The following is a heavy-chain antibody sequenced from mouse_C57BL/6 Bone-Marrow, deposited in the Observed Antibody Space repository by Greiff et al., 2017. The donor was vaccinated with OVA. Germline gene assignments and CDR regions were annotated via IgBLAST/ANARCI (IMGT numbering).Heavy chain of an antibody. CDR1: GYAFSSSW. CDR3: AIGGLYYDYDWFAY. J-gene: IGHJ3*01. CDR2: IYPGDGDT. D-gene: IGHD2-4*01. V-gene: IGHV1-82*01. Sequence: VQLQQSGPELVKPGASVKISCKASGYAFSSSWMNWVKQRPGKGLEWIGRIYPGDGDTNYNGKFKGKATLTADKSSSTAYMQLSSLTSEDSAVYFCAIGGLYYDYDWFAYWGQGTLVTVSA.